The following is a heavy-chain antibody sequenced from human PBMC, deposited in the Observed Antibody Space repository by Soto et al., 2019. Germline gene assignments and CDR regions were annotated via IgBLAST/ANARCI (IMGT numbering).Heavy chain of an antibody. CDR2: IWYDGSNK. J-gene: IGHJ3*02. CDR1: GFTFSSYG. Sequence: GGSLRLSCAASGFTFSSYGMHWVRQAPGKGLEWVAVIWYDGSNKYYADSVKGRFTISRDNSKNTLYLQMNSLRAEDTAVYYCARDHNKGGEHLGESHAFDIWGQGTMVTVSS. D-gene: IGHD3-16*01. CDR3: ARDHNKGGEHLGESHAFDI. V-gene: IGHV3-33*01.